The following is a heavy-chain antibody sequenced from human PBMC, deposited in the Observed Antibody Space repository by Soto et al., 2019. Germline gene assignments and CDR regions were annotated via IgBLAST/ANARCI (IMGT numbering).Heavy chain of an antibody. Sequence: GPGPGSPSETLSLTCAVYGGSFSGYYWSWIRQPPGKGLEWIGEINHSGSTNYNPSLKSRVTISVDTSKNQFSLKLSSVTAADTAVYYCARGHTAMQPGPWGQGTLVTVSS. CDR3: ARGHTAMQPGP. D-gene: IGHD5-18*01. J-gene: IGHJ5*02. CDR2: INHSGST. CDR1: GGSFSGYY. V-gene: IGHV4-34*01.